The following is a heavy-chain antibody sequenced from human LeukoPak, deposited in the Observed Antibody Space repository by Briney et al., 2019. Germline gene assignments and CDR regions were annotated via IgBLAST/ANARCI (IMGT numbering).Heavy chain of an antibody. D-gene: IGHD3-10*01. V-gene: IGHV4-61*02. Sequence: SETLSLTCTVSGGSISSGSYYWSWIRQPAGKGLEWIGRIYNTGSTNYNPSLKSRVTMSVDTSKNQFSLKLSSVTAADTAVYYCARGLDYYGSGSYYNWFDPWGQGTLVTVSS. CDR2: IYNTGST. CDR3: ARGLDYYGSGSYYNWFDP. CDR1: GGSISSGSYY. J-gene: IGHJ5*02.